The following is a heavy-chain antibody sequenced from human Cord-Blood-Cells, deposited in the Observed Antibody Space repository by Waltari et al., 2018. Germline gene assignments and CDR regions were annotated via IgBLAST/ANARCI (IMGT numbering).Heavy chain of an antibody. D-gene: IGHD4-17*01. V-gene: IGHV4-39*01. CDR2: IYYSGST. J-gene: IGHJ4*02. CDR3: AESATVVTPYYFDY. Sequence: QPQLQESGPGLVKPSETLSLTCTASGASLSSSSSHWGGIRQPPGKGLEWLGSIYYSGSTYYNPSLKSRVTISVDTSKNQFSLKLSSVTAADTAVYYCAESATVVTPYYFDYWGQGTLVTVSS. CDR1: GASLSSSSSH.